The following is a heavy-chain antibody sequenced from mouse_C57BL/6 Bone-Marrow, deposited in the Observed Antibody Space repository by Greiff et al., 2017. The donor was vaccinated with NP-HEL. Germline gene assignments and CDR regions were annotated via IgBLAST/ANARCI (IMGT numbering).Heavy chain of an antibody. CDR1: GYTFTSYW. CDR2: IYPGSGST. D-gene: IGHD2-12*01. J-gene: IGHJ2*01. CDR3: ARQLLRRDY. V-gene: IGHV1-55*01. Sequence: QVHVKQPGAELVKPGASVKMSCKASGYTFTSYWITWVKQRPGQGLEWIGDIYPGSGSTNYNEKFKSKATLTVDTSSSTAYMQLSSLTSEDSAVYYCARQLLRRDYWGQGTTLTVSS.